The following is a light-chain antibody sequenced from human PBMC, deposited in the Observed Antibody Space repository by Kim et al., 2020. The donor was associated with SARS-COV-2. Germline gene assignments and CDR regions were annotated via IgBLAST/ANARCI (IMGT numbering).Light chain of an antibody. J-gene: IGKJ2*01. CDR3: LQHDRYPHT. V-gene: IGKV1-17*01. Sequence: ASVGDRVTITCRASQAIRSDLGWYQQKPGKAPKRLIYAVSTLQSGVPSRFSDSGSGTEFTLTISSLQPEDFATYYCLQHDRYPHTFGQGTKVEI. CDR1: QAIRSD. CDR2: AVS.